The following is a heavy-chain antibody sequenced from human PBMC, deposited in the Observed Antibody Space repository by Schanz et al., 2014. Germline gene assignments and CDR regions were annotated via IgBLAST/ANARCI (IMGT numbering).Heavy chain of an antibody. CDR3: AKQIHYDILTVTRN. CDR1: GFTFSTYA. CDR2: ISGSGGST. J-gene: IGHJ4*02. Sequence: EVQLLDSGGGLVQPGGSLRLSCAASGFTFSTYAMSWVRQAPGKGLEWVSAISGSGGSTYYADSVKGRFTISRDNSKTALSLQMNSLRSEDTAVYYCAKQIHYDILTVTRNWGQGTLVTVSS. D-gene: IGHD3-9*01. V-gene: IGHV3-23*01.